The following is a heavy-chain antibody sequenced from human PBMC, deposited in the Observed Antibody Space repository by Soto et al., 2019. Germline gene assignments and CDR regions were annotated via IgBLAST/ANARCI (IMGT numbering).Heavy chain of an antibody. Sequence: GESLKISCRTSGYRFTSYWIAWVRQMPGKGLEWMGIIFPSDSDTRYSPSFQGQVTISADRSTSTVFLQWASLKASDTAVYFCARKDKSGYFNWFDPWGQGTLVTAPQ. J-gene: IGHJ5*02. D-gene: IGHD3-22*01. CDR3: ARKDKSGYFNWFDP. CDR1: GYRFTSYW. V-gene: IGHV5-51*01. CDR2: IFPSDSDT.